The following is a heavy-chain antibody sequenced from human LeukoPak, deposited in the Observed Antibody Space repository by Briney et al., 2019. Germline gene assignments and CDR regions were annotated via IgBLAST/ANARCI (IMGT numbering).Heavy chain of an antibody. CDR1: AFSFSSYE. CDR2: ISTSGSTI. Sequence: GGSLRLSCAASAFSFSSYEMNRVRQAPGKGLEWVSYISTSGSTIYYADSVKGRFTISRDNAKNSLYLQMNSLRAEDTAVYYCAGGSARFSGYDYFDYWGQGTLVTVSS. D-gene: IGHD5-12*01. J-gene: IGHJ4*02. V-gene: IGHV3-48*03. CDR3: AGGSARFSGYDYFDY.